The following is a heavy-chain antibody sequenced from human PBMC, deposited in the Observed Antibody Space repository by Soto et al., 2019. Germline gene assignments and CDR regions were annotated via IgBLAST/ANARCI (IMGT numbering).Heavy chain of an antibody. CDR1: GYTFTSYG. V-gene: IGHV1-18*04. Sequence: ASVKVSCKASGYTFTSYGISWVRQAPGQGLEWMGWISAYNGNTNYAQKLQGRVTMTTDTSTSTAYMELRSLRSDDTAVYYGARLITGTLYFDYWGQGTLVTVSS. CDR3: ARLITGTLYFDY. J-gene: IGHJ4*02. D-gene: IGHD1-20*01. CDR2: ISAYNGNT.